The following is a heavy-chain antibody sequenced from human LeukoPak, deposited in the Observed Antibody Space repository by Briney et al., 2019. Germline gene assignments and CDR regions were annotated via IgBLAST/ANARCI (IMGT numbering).Heavy chain of an antibody. J-gene: IGHJ4*02. V-gene: IGHV3-74*01. CDR3: ARGGSYGDY. CDR1: GFTFTRYW. D-gene: IGHD3-16*01. Sequence: GGSLRLSCAASGFTFTRYWMNWVRQAPGKGLVWVSRVNPDGSSTIYGDSVKGRFTSSRDNAKNTLYLQMNSLRAEDTAVYYCARGGSYGDYWGQGILVTVSS. CDR2: VNPDGSST.